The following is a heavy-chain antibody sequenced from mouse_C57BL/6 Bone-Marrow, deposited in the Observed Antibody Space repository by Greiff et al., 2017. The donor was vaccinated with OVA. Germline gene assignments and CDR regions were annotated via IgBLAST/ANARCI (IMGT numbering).Heavy chain of an antibody. Sequence: VQLQQPGAELVKPGASVKMSCKASGYTFTSYWITWVKQRPGQGLEWIGDIYPGSGSTNYNEKFKSKATLTVDTSSSTAYMQLSSLTSEDSAVYYCARGGPDSSGAMDYWGQGTSVTVSS. V-gene: IGHV1-55*01. CDR2: IYPGSGST. J-gene: IGHJ4*01. CDR1: GYTFTSYW. D-gene: IGHD3-2*02. CDR3: ARGGPDSSGAMDY.